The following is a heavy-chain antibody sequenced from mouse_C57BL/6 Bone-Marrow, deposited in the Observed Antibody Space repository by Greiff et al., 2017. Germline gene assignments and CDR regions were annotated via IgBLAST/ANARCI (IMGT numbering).Heavy chain of an antibody. CDR2: INYDGSST. D-gene: IGHD1-1*02. CDR3: ARDGWKMDY. CDR1: GFTFSDYY. J-gene: IGHJ4*01. V-gene: IGHV5-16*01. Sequence: EVKLVESEGGLVQPGSSMKLSCTASGFTFSDYYMAWVRQVPEKGLEWVANINYDGSSTYYLDSLKSRFIISRDNAKNILYLQMSSLKSEAKATYYCARDGWKMDYWGQGTSVTVSS.